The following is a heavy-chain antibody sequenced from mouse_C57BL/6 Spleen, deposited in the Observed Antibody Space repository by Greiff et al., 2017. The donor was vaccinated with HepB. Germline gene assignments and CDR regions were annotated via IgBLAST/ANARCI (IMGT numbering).Heavy chain of an antibody. J-gene: IGHJ4*01. CDR1: GYTFTSYW. V-gene: IGHV1-7*01. CDR2: INPSSGYT. Sequence: VQLQQSGAELAKPGASVKLSCKASGYTFTSYWMHWVKQRPGQGLEWIGYINPSSGYTKYNQKFKDKATLTAEKSSSTAYMQLSSLTYEYSAVYYFARSANWDPMDYWGQGTSVTVSS. CDR3: ARSANWDPMDY. D-gene: IGHD4-1*01.